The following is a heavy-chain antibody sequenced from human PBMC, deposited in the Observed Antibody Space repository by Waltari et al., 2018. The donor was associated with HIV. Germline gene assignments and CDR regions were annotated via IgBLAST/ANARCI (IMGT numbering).Heavy chain of an antibody. CDR2: IIPIFGTA. D-gene: IGHD3-3*01. CDR1: GGTFSSYA. J-gene: IGHJ6*02. V-gene: IGHV1-69*06. CDR3: ASGYDFWSGYSNYYYYGMDV. Sequence: QVQLVQSGAEVKKPGSSVKVSCKASGGTFSSYAISWVRQAPGQGLGWMGGIIPIFGTANYAQKFQGRVTITADKSTSTAYMELSSLRSEDTAVYYCASGYDFWSGYSNYYYYGMDVWGQGTTVTVSS.